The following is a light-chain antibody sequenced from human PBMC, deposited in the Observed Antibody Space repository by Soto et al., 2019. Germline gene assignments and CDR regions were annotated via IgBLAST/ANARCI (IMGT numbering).Light chain of an antibody. J-gene: IGKJ2*01. Sequence: DIPMTQSPSTLSASVGDRVTITCRASQRISTWLAWYQQKPGKAPKLLIYDASSLESGVPSRFSGSGSGTEFTLTISSLQPDDFATYYCQQYNIYPYTFGQGTNLEIK. CDR2: DAS. CDR3: QQYNIYPYT. V-gene: IGKV1-5*01. CDR1: QRISTW.